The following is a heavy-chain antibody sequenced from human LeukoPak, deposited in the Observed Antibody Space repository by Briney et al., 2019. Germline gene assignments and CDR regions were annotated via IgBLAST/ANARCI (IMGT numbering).Heavy chain of an antibody. CDR1: GYTFTGYY. CDR3: ARVYCSSTSCPYGGWFDP. V-gene: IGHV1-2*02. CDR2: INPNSGDT. J-gene: IGHJ5*02. D-gene: IGHD2-2*01. Sequence: ASVKVSCKASGYTFTGYYVHWVRQAPGQGLEWMGWINPNSGDTNYAQKFQGRVTMTSDTSISTAFLELSRLRSDDTAVYYCARVYCSSTSCPYGGWFDPWGQGTLVTVSS.